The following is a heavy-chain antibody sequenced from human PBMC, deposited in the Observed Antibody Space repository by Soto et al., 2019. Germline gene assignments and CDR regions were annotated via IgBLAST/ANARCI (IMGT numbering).Heavy chain of an antibody. CDR2: INPAGNEK. V-gene: IGHV3-7*01. D-gene: IGHD2-15*01. CDR3: TRTVVRYFDS. CDR1: GFTFGSHW. J-gene: IGHJ4*02. Sequence: EAHLEESGGGLVPPGGSLTLSCGASGFTFGSHWMSWVRRAPGKGLEWVANINPAGNEKYSVDSLEGRFTVSRDNANNFLFLQMSSLRAEESAVYYCTRTVVRYFDSWGQGTLVTVSS.